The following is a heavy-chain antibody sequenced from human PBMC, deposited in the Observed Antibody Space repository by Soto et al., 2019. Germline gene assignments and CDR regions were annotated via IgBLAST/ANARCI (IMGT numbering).Heavy chain of an antibody. CDR2: MSTRTI. V-gene: IGHV3-48*02. J-gene: IGHJ6*02. CDR3: ARDPEGAGDGSAFYYFGMDV. CDR1: GFTFSSFT. D-gene: IGHD1-26*01. Sequence: GGSLRLSCAASGFTFSSFTMNWVRQAPGKGLEWVSYMSTRTIYYADSVEGRFTISRDNAKNSLYLQMNSLRDEDTAVYYCARDPEGAGDGSAFYYFGMDVWGQGTTVTVSS.